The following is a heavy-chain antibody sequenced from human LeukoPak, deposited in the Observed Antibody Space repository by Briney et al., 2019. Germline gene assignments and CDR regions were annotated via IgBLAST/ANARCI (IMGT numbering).Heavy chain of an antibody. J-gene: IGHJ4*02. D-gene: IGHD3-10*01. CDR2: IYSSGTT. CDR3: ARAEGSGSGAYTLDY. V-gene: IGHV4-4*07. Sequence: SETLSLTCTVSGGSTINYFRSWIRQPAGKGLEWIGHIYSSGTTHYNPSLYNRVTISLDTSKSQFSLRLNSVTAADTAVYYCARAEGSGSGAYTLDYWGQGILVTVSS. CDR1: GGSTINYF.